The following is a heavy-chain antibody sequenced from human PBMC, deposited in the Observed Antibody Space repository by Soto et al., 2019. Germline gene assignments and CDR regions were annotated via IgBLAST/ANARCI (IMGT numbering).Heavy chain of an antibody. CDR2: IRNDGSMT. Sequence: GGSLRLSCAASGFTFRNYGMHWVRQAPGKGLVWLANIRNDGSMTYYTDSVKGRFIISRDNAKNTLFLQMNSLRAEDTAVYYCARENYDFWNGYYLDYWGQGTLVTVSS. D-gene: IGHD3-3*01. CDR1: GFTFRNYG. J-gene: IGHJ4*02. CDR3: ARENYDFWNGYYLDY. V-gene: IGHV3-33*01.